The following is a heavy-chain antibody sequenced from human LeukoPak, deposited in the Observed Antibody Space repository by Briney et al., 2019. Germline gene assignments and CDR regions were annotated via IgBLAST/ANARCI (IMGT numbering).Heavy chain of an antibody. V-gene: IGHV1-2*02. CDR3: ARVFVVRGVISAFDI. D-gene: IGHD3-10*01. J-gene: IGHJ3*02. Sequence: ASVKVSCKASGYTFTGYYMHWVRQAPGQGLEWMGWINPNSGGTNYAQKLQGRVTMTRDTSISTAYMELSRLRSDDTAVYYCARVFVVRGVISAFDIWGQGTMVTVSS. CDR2: INPNSGGT. CDR1: GYTFTGYY.